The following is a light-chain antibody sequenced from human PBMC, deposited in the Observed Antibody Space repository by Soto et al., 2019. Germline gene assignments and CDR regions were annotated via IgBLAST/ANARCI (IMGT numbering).Light chain of an antibody. Sequence: EIMMTQSPATLSVSPGERATLSCRASQSVSNSLAWYQQKPGQSPGLLIYGTSTRATGVPDRFSGRGSGTEFTLTISSLQSEDFAVYYCQQRTYWPWTFGQGTKVEIK. J-gene: IGKJ1*01. CDR1: QSVSNS. V-gene: IGKV3-15*01. CDR2: GTS. CDR3: QQRTYWPWT.